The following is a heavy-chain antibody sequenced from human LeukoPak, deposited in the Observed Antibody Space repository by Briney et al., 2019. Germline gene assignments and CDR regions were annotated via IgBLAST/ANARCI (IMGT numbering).Heavy chain of an antibody. Sequence: PSETLSLTCAVYGGSFSGYYWSWIRQPPGKGLEWIGEINHSGSTNYNPSLKSRVTISVDTSKNQFPLKLSSVTAADTAVYYCARSPTLDYWGQGTLVTVSS. CDR3: ARSPTLDY. CDR2: INHSGST. V-gene: IGHV4-34*01. CDR1: GGSFSGYY. J-gene: IGHJ4*02. D-gene: IGHD1-1*01.